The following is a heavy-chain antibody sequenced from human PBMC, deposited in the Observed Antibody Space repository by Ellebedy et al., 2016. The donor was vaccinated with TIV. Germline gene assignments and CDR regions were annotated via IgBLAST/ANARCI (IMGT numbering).Heavy chain of an antibody. D-gene: IGHD3-16*02. J-gene: IGHJ4*02. Sequence: GESLKISCAASGFTFSDYYMSWIRQAPGKGLEWVSYISSTSSYTNYTESVKGRFTISRDNAKNSLYLQMNSLRNEDTAVYYCPRNGYEDVWGSYHHAYWGQGTLVTVSS. V-gene: IGHV3-11*06. CDR1: GFTFSDYY. CDR3: PRNGYEDVWGSYHHAY. CDR2: ISSTSSYT.